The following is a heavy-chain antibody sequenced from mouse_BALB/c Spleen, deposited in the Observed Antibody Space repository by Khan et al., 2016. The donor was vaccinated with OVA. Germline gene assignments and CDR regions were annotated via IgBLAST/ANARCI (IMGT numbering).Heavy chain of an antibody. V-gene: IGHV1-7*01. D-gene: IGHD2-1*01. Sequence: QVQLQQSGAELAKPGASVKMSCKASGYTFTTYWMHWVKQRPGQGLEWIGYIDPSTGYTEYNQKFKDKATLTTDKSSSTAYMQLSSLTSEDSAGYYCARRGLDGIFAYWGQGTLVTVSA. CDR1: GYTFTTYW. J-gene: IGHJ3*01. CDR3: ARRGLDGIFAY. CDR2: IDPSTGYT.